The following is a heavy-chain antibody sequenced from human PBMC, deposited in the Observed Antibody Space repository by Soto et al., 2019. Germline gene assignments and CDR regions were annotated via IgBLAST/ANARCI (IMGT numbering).Heavy chain of an antibody. CDR1: GYSVTSYW. CDR2: IYPGDSDT. D-gene: IGHD3-10*01. Sequence: GESLKISCKGSGYSVTSYWIGWVRQMPGKGLEWMGIIYPGDSDTRYSPSFQGQVTISADKSISTAYLQWSSLKASDTAIYYCARGSLAGFDWFDPWGQGTLVTVSS. CDR3: ARGSLAGFDWFDP. J-gene: IGHJ5*02. V-gene: IGHV5-51*01.